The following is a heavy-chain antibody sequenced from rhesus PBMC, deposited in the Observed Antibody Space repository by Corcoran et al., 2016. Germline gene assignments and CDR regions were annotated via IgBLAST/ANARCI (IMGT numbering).Heavy chain of an antibody. Sequence: QVQLQESGPGLVKPSETLPLTCAVSGASIRSNYWSWIRQPPGKGLEWIGYIYGGRSSTSYNPSLKSRGTISKDTSKNQFSLELSAVTAADTAVYYCASLGYYDLNPFDYWGQGVLVTVSS. V-gene: IGHV4-147*01. J-gene: IGHJ4*01. CDR3: ASLGYYDLNPFDY. CDR2: IYGGRSST. D-gene: IGHD3-9*01. CDR1: GASIRSNY.